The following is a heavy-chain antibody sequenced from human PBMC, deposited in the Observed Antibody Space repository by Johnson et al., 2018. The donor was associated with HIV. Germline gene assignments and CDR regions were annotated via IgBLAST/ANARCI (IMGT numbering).Heavy chain of an antibody. Sequence: VQLVESGGGVVQPGGSLRLSCAASGFTFSSYWMSWVRQAPGKGLEWVANIKQDGSEKYYVDSVKGRFTISRDNAKNSLYLQMNSLRAEDTAVYYCARESRAGLELRGHAFDIWGQGTMVTVSS. D-gene: IGHD1-7*01. CDR1: GFTFSSYW. CDR3: ARESRAGLELRGHAFDI. CDR2: IKQDGSEK. V-gene: IGHV3-7*01. J-gene: IGHJ3*02.